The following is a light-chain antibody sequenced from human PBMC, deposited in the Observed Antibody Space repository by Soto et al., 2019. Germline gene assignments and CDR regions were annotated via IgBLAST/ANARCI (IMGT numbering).Light chain of an antibody. J-gene: IGLJ1*01. CDR1: ISNIPAGSD. CDR2: NNI. CDR3: QSYDRSLIVSYV. Sequence: QSVPTQPASGSGASGQRGTISCTGSISNIPAGSDVPCYQQLPRTAPKLIIYNNITRPSWVPDRFSGSRSGTSASLAITGLQAEDEAVYYCQSYDRSLIVSYVFGTGTKVTVL. V-gene: IGLV1-40*01.